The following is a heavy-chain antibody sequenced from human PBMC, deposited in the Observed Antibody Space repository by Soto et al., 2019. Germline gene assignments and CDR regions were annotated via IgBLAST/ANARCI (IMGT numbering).Heavy chain of an antibody. D-gene: IGHD3-22*01. V-gene: IGHV1-69*02. Sequence: QVQLVQSGAEVKKPGSSVKVSCKASGGTFSSYTISWVRQAPGQGLEWMGRIIPILGIANYAQKFQGRVTITADKSASTAYMELSSLRSEDTAVYYCARTYYDSSGYNLPFDYCFQGTLVTVSS. CDR3: ARTYYDSSGYNLPFDY. J-gene: IGHJ4*02. CDR1: GGTFSSYT. CDR2: IIPILGIA.